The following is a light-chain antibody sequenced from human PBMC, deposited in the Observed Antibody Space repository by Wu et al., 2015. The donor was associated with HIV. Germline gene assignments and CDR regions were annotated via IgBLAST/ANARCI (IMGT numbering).Light chain of an antibody. Sequence: EIMLTQSPGTLSLSPGERATLSCRASQSISSSYLAWYQQKPGQAPRLLIYAVSRRATGIPDRFSGSGSGTDFTLTVSRLEPEDFAAYYCHQYGPSPPYSVGQGTKLEMK. J-gene: IGKJ2*03. CDR2: AVS. CDR3: HQYGPSPPYS. V-gene: IGKV3-20*01. CDR1: QSISSSY.